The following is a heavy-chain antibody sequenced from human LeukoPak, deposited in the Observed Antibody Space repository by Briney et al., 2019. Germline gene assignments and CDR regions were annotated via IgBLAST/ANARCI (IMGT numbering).Heavy chain of an antibody. CDR1: GFTFSIHW. CDR2: IKADGSEK. Sequence: PGGSLRLSCAASGFTFSIHWMTWVRQAPGKGLEWVASIKADGSEKSYVDSVKGRFTISRDNAENSLYLHMNNLRAEDTALYYCVTGIGYGGHGGWGHGTLVTVSS. D-gene: IGHD5-12*01. V-gene: IGHV3-7*01. J-gene: IGHJ4*01. CDR3: VTGIGYGGHGG.